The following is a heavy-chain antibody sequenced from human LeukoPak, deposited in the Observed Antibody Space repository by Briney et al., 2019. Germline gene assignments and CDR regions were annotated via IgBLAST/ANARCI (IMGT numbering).Heavy chain of an antibody. D-gene: IGHD1-26*01. CDR2: ITGSSDIT. J-gene: IGHJ4*02. V-gene: IGHV3-23*01. CDR3: AKKIPGTYPFDY. CDR1: GFTFSSYV. Sequence: GGSLTLSCEASGFTFSSYVMAWVRQAPEKGLEWVAGITGSSDITDYADSVKGRFTISRDNSKNTLYLQMNSLMAVDTAIYYCAKKIPGTYPFDYWGRGTLVTVSS.